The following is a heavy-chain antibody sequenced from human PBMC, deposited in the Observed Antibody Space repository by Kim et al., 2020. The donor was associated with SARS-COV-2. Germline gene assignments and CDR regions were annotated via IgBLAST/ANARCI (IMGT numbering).Heavy chain of an antibody. V-gene: IGHV4-4*02. J-gene: IGHJ6*02. CDR3: ARDLEDGNRETYGMDV. D-gene: IGHD2-15*01. Sequence: SETLSLTCAVSGGSISSSNWWSWVRQPPGKGLEWIGEIYHSGSTNYNPSLKSRVTISVDKSKNQFSLKLSSVTAADTAVYYCARDLEDGNRETYGMDVWGQGTTVTVSS. CDR1: GGSISSSNW. CDR2: IYHSGST.